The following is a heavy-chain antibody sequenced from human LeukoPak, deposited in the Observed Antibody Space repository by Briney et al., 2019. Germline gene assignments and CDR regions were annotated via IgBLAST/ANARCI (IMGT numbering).Heavy chain of an antibody. Sequence: GGSLRLSCAASGFTFSSYWMHWVRQAPGKGLVWVSRIISDGSTTSYADSVKGRFTISRDNAKNTLYLQMNSLRAEDTAVYYCTRQLVGEDFDYWGQGTLVTVSS. V-gene: IGHV3-74*01. D-gene: IGHD3-16*01. CDR1: GFTFSSYW. CDR2: IISDGSTT. CDR3: TRQLVGEDFDY. J-gene: IGHJ4*02.